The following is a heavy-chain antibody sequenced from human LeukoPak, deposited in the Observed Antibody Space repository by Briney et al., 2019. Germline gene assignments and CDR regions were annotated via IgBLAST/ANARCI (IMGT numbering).Heavy chain of an antibody. CDR3: ARDALYYYGSSGYDSDYGMDV. J-gene: IGHJ6*02. CDR1: GYTFTGYY. CDR2: INPNSGGT. V-gene: IGHV1-2*06. Sequence: ASVKVSCKASGYTFTGYYMHWVRQAPGQGLEWMGRINPNSGGTNYAQKFQGRVTMTRDTSISTAYMELSRLRSDDTAVYYCARDALYYYGSSGYDSDYGMDVWGQGTTVTVSS. D-gene: IGHD3-22*01.